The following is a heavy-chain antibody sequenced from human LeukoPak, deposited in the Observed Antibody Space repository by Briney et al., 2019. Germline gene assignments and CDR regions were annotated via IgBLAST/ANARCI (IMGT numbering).Heavy chain of an antibody. CDR1: GFTFSSYS. Sequence: KSGGSLRLSCAASGFTFSSYSMNWVRQAPGKGLEWVSSISSSSSYIYYADSVKGRFTISRDNAKNSLYLQMNSLKTEDTAVYYCTSGNYGGSGSSYNGWYYFDYWGQGTVVTVSS. J-gene: IGHJ4*02. CDR3: TSGNYGGSGSSYNGWYYFDY. CDR2: ISSSSSYI. V-gene: IGHV3-21*04. D-gene: IGHD3-10*01.